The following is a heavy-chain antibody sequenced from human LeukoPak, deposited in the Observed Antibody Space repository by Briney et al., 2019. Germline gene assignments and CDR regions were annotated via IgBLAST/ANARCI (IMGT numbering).Heavy chain of an antibody. J-gene: IGHJ6*02. CDR3: ARVAYYDFVYYGMDV. V-gene: IGHV1-2*02. CDR2: ISPNSGGT. Sequence: SVKVSCKASGYTFTGYYMHWVRQVPGQGLEWMGWISPNSGGTDYAQKFQGRVTMTRDTSISTAYMELSWLTSDDTAVYYCARVAYYDFVYYGMDVWGQGTTVTVSS. CDR1: GYTFTGYY. D-gene: IGHD3-3*01.